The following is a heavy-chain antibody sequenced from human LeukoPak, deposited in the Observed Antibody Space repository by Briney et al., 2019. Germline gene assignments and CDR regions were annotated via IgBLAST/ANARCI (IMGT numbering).Heavy chain of an antibody. Sequence: PGGSLRLSCAASGFTVSSNYMSWVRQAPGKGLEWVSVIYSGGSTYYADSVKGRFTISRDNSKNTLYLQMNSLRAEDTAVYYCARESRGYYYGMDVWGQGTTVTVSS. CDR1: GFTVSSNY. J-gene: IGHJ6*02. CDR2: IYSGGST. CDR3: ARESRGYYYGMDV. D-gene: IGHD6-13*01. V-gene: IGHV3-66*01.